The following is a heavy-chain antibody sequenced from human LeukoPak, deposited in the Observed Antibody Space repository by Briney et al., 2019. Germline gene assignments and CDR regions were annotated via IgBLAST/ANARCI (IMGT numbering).Heavy chain of an antibody. J-gene: IGHJ4*02. CDR3: AKVPGSTGYSYFDY. V-gene: IGHV3-7*01. Sequence: GGSLRLSCVASGFPFSSYWMTWVRQAPGKGLEWVANIKQDGSKKSYVDSVKGRFTISRDNAKNSLYLQMDSLRAEDTAVYYCAKVPGSTGYSYFDYWGQGTLVTVSS. D-gene: IGHD3-22*01. CDR2: IKQDGSKK. CDR1: GFPFSSYW.